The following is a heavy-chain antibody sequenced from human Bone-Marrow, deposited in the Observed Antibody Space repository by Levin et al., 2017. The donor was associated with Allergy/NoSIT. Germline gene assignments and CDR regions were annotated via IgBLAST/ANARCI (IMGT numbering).Heavy chain of an antibody. CDR1: GFKFDDYA. CDR2: INWNSARI. CDR3: GKDIDNTGVFHGVDV. D-gene: IGHD5-18*01. V-gene: IGHV3-9*01. Sequence: LSLTCAASGFKFDDYAMHWVRQVPGKGLEWVSGINWNSARIGYADSVKGRFTISRDNSKNSLYLQIDNLRPEDTALYYWGKDIDNTGVFHGVDVWGQGTTVTVSS. J-gene: IGHJ6*02.